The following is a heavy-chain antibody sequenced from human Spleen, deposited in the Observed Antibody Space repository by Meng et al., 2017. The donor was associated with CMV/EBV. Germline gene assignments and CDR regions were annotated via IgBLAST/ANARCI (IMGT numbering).Heavy chain of an antibody. V-gene: IGHV4-34*02. Sequence: VQLQRWGAGLLRPARTLSLTCAVNGGSLSGAYWNWIRKPPGKGLEWIGEIIHGGSPSYNPSLKSRVTISIDTSKNQLSLMLSSVTAADTAVYYCARRPTGIDYWGQGTLVTVSS. CDR2: IIHGGSP. J-gene: IGHJ4*02. CDR3: ARRPTGIDY. CDR1: GGSLSGAY. D-gene: IGHD2-8*02.